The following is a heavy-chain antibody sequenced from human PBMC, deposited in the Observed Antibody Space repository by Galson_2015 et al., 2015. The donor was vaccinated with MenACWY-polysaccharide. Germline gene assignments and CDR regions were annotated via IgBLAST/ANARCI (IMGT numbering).Heavy chain of an antibody. D-gene: IGHD2-15*01. V-gene: IGHV1-18*04. CDR2: INTYNANT. J-gene: IGHJ4*02. Sequence: SCKASGYTFTNYAINWVRQAPGRGLEWMGWINTYNANTYYAQKVQGRVTVTADTSTSTAYMELRSLRSDDTAVYYCARDAGGTEDYWGQGTLVTVSS. CDR1: GYTFTNYA. CDR3: ARDAGGTEDY.